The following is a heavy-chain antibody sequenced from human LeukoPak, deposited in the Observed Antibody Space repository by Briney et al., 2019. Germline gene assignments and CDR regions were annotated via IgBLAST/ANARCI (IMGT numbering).Heavy chain of an antibody. CDR3: ARHYRDGNNPDWFDP. D-gene: IGHD5-24*01. J-gene: IGHJ5*02. CDR1: GGSLRSNNDY. V-gene: IGHV4-39*01. Sequence: SETLSLTCTVSGGSLRSNNDYWGWIRQPPGKGLEWIGSLYSSGSTYYNPSLKSRVTISVDTSKNEFPLKVSSVTAADTAVYYCARHYRDGNNPDWFDPWGQGTLVTVSS. CDR2: LYSSGST.